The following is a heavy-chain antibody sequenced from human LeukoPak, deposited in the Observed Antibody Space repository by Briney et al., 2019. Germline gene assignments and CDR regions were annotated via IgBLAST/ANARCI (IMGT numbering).Heavy chain of an antibody. CDR1: GYSISSGYY. V-gene: IGHV4-38-2*02. CDR3: ARAEYVWGSYRPNNWFDP. J-gene: IGHJ5*02. Sequence: SETLSLTCTVSGYSISSGYYWGWIRQPPGKGLEWIGSIYHSGSTYYNPSLKSRVTISVDTSKNQFSLKLSSVTAADTAVYYCARAEYVWGSYRPNNWFDPWGQGTLVTVSS. D-gene: IGHD3-16*02. CDR2: IYHSGST.